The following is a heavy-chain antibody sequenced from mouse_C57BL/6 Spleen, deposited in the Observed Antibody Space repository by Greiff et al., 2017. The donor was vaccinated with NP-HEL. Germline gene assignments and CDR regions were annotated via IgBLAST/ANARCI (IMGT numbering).Heavy chain of an antibody. Sequence: VQLQQSGAELVKPGASVKISCKASGYAFSSYWMNWVKQRPGKGLEWIGQIYPGDGDTNYNGKFKGKATLTADKSSSTAYMQLSSLTSEDSAVYFCAKGDYDYDRGFAYWGQGTLVTVSA. CDR3: AKGDYDYDRGFAY. CDR2: IYPGDGDT. CDR1: GYAFSSYW. V-gene: IGHV1-80*01. J-gene: IGHJ3*01. D-gene: IGHD2-4*01.